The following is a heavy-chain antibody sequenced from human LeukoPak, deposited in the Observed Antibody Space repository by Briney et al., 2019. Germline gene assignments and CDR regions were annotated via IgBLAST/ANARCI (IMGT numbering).Heavy chain of an antibody. J-gene: IGHJ6*02. CDR2: INHNGNVN. CDR1: GFTFSSYW. V-gene: IGHV3-7*03. CDR3: AREGGLDV. Sequence: GGSLRLSCAASGFTFSSYWMNWARPAPGKGLEWVASINHNGNVNYYVDSVKGRFTISRDNAKNSLYLQMSNLRAEDTAVYFCAREGGLDVWGQGATVTVSS.